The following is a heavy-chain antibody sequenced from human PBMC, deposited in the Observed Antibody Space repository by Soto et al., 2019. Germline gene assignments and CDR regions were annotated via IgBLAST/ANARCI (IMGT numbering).Heavy chain of an antibody. Sequence: GASVKVSCKASGGTFSSYAISWVRQAPGQGLEWMGGIIPIFGTANYAQKLQGRVTITADKSTSTAYMELSSLRSEDTAVYYCARSEGYCSGGSCSYSYWGQGTLVTVSS. CDR1: GGTFSSYA. V-gene: IGHV1-69*06. J-gene: IGHJ4*02. CDR3: ARSEGYCSGGSCSYSY. CDR2: IIPIFGTA. D-gene: IGHD2-15*01.